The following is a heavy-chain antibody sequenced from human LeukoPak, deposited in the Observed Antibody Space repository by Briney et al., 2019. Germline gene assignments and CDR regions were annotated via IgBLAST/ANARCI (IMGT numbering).Heavy chain of an antibody. J-gene: IGHJ6*02. D-gene: IGHD6-13*01. CDR3: AREKFMIAAARNGMDV. Sequence: SSETLSLTCAVYGGSFSGYYWSWIRQPPGKGLEWIGEINHSGSTNYNPSLKGRVTISVDTSKNQFSLKLSSVTAADTAVYYCAREKFMIAAARNGMDVWGQETTVTVSS. CDR2: INHSGST. V-gene: IGHV4-34*01. CDR1: GGSFSGYY.